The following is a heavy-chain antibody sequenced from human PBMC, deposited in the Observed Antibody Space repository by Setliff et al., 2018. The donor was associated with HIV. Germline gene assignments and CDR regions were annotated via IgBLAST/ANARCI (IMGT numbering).Heavy chain of an antibody. CDR3: AGGRYFRDIRDSRFDF. CDR2: MYHSGST. J-gene: IGHJ4*02. CDR1: GDSITTDGYY. Sequence: LSLTCSVSGDSITTDGYYWSWIRHYPGKGLEWIGYMYHSGSTYYNASLASRLIMSLDPSKNQFSLKLNSMTAADTAMYYCAGGRYFRDIRDSRFDFWGQGMLVTVSS. V-gene: IGHV4-31*03. D-gene: IGHD3-9*01.